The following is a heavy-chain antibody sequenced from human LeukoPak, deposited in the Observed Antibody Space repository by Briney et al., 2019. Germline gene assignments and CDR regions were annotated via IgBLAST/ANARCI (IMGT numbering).Heavy chain of an antibody. CDR2: ISSSGSTI. CDR3: ARGKGIVRYYYYYGMDV. CDR1: GFTFSDYY. V-gene: IGHV3-11*01. Sequence: GGSLRLSCAASGFTFSDYYMSWIRQAPGKGLEWVSYISSSGSTIYYADSVKGRFTISRDNAKNSLYLQMNSLRAEDTVVYYCARGKGIVRYYYYYGMDVWGQGTTVTVSS. J-gene: IGHJ6*02. D-gene: IGHD2-15*01.